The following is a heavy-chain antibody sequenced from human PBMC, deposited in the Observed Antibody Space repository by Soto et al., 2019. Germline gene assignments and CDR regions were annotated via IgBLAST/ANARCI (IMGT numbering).Heavy chain of an antibody. Sequence: SETLSLTXTVSGGSISSYYWSWIRQPPGKGLEWIAYIYNSGSTNHNPSLKSRVIISVDTSKNQFSLKLTSVTAADTAVYYCARAGRSSVSCYTGWLDPWGQGTLVTVSS. J-gene: IGHJ5*02. CDR3: ARAGRSSVSCYTGWLDP. D-gene: IGHD2-2*02. V-gene: IGHV4-59*01. CDR2: IYNSGST. CDR1: GGSISSYY.